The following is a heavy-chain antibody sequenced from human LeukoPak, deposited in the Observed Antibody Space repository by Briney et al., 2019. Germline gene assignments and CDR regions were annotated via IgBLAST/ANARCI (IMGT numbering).Heavy chain of an antibody. J-gene: IGHJ4*02. Sequence: ASVKVSCKASGYTFTGYYMHWVRQAPGLGLEWMGWINPNSGGTNYAQKFQGRVTMTRDTSISTAYMELSRLRSDDTAVYYCARDNVYYDSSGYPDYWGQGTLVTVSS. V-gene: IGHV1-2*02. CDR2: INPNSGGT. D-gene: IGHD3-22*01. CDR3: ARDNVYYDSSGYPDY. CDR1: GYTFTGYY.